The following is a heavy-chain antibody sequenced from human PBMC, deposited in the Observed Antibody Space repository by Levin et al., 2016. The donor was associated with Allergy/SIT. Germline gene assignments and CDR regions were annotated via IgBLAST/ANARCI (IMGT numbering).Heavy chain of an antibody. Sequence: WVRQAPGQRLEWMGWINAGNGNTKYSQKFQGRVTITRDTSASTAYMELSSLRSEDTAVYYCASLRYCSSTSCYPRDYYYYGMDVWGQGTTVTVSS. D-gene: IGHD2-2*01. CDR2: INAGNGNT. J-gene: IGHJ6*02. CDR3: ASLRYCSSTSCYPRDYYYYGMDV. V-gene: IGHV1-3*01.